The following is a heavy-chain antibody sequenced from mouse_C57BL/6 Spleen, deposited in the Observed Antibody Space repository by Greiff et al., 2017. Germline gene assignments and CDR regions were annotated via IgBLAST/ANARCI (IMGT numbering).Heavy chain of an antibody. CDR2: INPNNGGT. J-gene: IGHJ4*01. Sequence: EVQLQQSGPELVKPGASVKISCKASGYTFTDYYMNWVKQSHGKSLEWIGDINPNNGGTSYNQKFKGKATLTVDKSSSTAYMELRSLTSEDSAVYYCENYGYAMDYWGQGTSVTVSS. CDR1: GYTFTDYY. D-gene: IGHD1-1*02. CDR3: ENYGYAMDY. V-gene: IGHV1-26*01.